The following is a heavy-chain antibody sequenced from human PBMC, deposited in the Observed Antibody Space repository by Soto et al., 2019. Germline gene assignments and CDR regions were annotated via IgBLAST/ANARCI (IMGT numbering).Heavy chain of an antibody. J-gene: IGHJ4*02. D-gene: IGHD2-8*01. CDR1: GFTFSLYS. Sequence: GGSLRLSCAASGFTFSLYSMHWVRQAPGKGLEWVSIIWNSVTTTYYGDSVKDRFNISRDNSNNTVYLQMNSLRADDTAVYYCARGDGRKYFDLWGQGTPVTVSS. V-gene: IGHV3-33*08. CDR3: ARGDGRKYFDL. CDR2: IWNSVTTT.